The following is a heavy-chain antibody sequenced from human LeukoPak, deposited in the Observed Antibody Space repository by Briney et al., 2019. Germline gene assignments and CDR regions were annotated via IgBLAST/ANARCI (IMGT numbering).Heavy chain of an antibody. V-gene: IGHV3-30-3*01. J-gene: IGHJ4*02. Sequence: PGGSLRLSCAASGFTFSSYTMHWVRQAQGKGLERVAVISYDGSTEYYADSVKGRFTISRDNSKNTLYVQMNSLRAEDTAVYYCARGPPYYDFWSGYYDYWGQGTLVTVSS. CDR3: ARGPPYYDFWSGYYDY. CDR1: GFTFSSYT. D-gene: IGHD3-3*01. CDR2: ISYDGSTE.